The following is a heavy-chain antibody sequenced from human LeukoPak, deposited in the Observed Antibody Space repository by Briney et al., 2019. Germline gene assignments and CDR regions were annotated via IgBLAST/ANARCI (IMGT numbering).Heavy chain of an antibody. D-gene: IGHD3-16*01. CDR1: GFTVSSYY. Sequence: GGSLRLSCVASGFTVSSYYVSWVRQAPGKGPEWVSVIYSGGSTYYADSVEGRFTVSRDNSKNTLYLEMRSLRDEDTAVYYCARDLHPRLTGYFDYWGQGTLVTVSS. CDR3: ARDLHPRLTGYFDY. CDR2: IYSGGST. J-gene: IGHJ4*02. V-gene: IGHV3-53*01.